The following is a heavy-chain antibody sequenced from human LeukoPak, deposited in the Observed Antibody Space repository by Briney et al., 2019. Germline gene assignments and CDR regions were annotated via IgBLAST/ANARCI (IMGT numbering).Heavy chain of an antibody. J-gene: IGHJ4*02. Sequence: GGSLRLSCAASGFTFSDHFLDWVRQAPGKGLEWVGRTRNKANSYITEYATSVAGRFTISRDDSKNSLYLQLSSLKTDDTAMYYCASIRGTFGYWGQGTLVTVSS. D-gene: IGHD1-26*01. CDR2: TRNKANSYIT. CDR3: ASIRGTFGY. CDR1: GFTFSDHF. V-gene: IGHV3-72*01.